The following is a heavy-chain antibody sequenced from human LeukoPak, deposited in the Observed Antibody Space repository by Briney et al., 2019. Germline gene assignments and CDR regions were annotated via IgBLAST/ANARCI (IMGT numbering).Heavy chain of an antibody. CDR3: ARVGYYYDSSGYYHDAFDI. Sequence: GVSVKVSCKASGGTFNSYAISWVRQAPGQGLEWMGGIIPIFGTANYAQKFQGRVTITTDESTSTAYMELSSLRSEDTAVYYCARVGYYYDSSGYYHDAFDIWGQGTMVTVSS. D-gene: IGHD3-22*01. CDR1: GGTFNSYA. V-gene: IGHV1-69*05. J-gene: IGHJ3*02. CDR2: IIPIFGTA.